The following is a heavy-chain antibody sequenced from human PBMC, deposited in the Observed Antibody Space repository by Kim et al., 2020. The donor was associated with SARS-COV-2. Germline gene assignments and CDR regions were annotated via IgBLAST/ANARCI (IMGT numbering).Heavy chain of an antibody. V-gene: IGHV3-74*01. CDR3: ARSNWQLGHGWFDP. J-gene: IGHJ5*02. D-gene: IGHD6-13*01. CDR1: GFTFSSYW. Sequence: GGSLRLSCAASGFTFSSYWMHWVRQAPGKGLVWVSRINSDGSSTSYADSVKGRFTISRDNAKNTLYLQMNSLRAEDTAVYNCARSNWQLGHGWFDPWGQGTLVTVSS. CDR2: INSDGSST.